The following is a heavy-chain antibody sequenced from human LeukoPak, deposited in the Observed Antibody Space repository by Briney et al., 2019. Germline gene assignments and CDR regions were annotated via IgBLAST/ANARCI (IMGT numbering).Heavy chain of an antibody. J-gene: IGHJ4*02. CDR2: TYYRSKRYN. V-gene: IGHV6-1*01. CDR1: GDSVSSNSAT. D-gene: IGHD1-26*01. Sequence: SQTLSLTCAISGDSVSSNSATWNWNRQAPSIDLEWLGRTYYRSKRYNDYAVSVKSRMTINPITSKNQFSLQLNSVTPEDTAVYYCTRSSAGSLPDKYWGRGTLVTVSS. CDR3: TRSSAGSLPDKY.